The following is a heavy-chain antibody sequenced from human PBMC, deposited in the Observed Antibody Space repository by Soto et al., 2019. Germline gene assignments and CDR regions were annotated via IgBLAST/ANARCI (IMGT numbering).Heavy chain of an antibody. CDR2: TSYDGSNK. V-gene: IGHV3-30*19. Sequence: QVQLVESGGGVVQPGRSLRRSCVGSGFTFRSYVLHWVRQAPGKGLEWVALTSYDGSNKYYDDSVKGRFTISRDNSRNTVDLQMHSLRLDDTALYYCARWGTTGGLDVWSQGTLVSVSS. CDR1: GFTFRSYV. D-gene: IGHD3-16*01. CDR3: ARWGTTGGLDV. J-gene: IGHJ4*02.